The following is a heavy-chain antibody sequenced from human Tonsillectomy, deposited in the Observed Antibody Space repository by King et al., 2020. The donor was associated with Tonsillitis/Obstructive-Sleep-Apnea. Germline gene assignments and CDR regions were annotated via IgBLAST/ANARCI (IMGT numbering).Heavy chain of an antibody. Sequence: VQLVESGGGLVQPGGSLRLSCAASGFTFSSYWMSWFRQAPGKGLEWVANIKQDGSGKYYGDSVKGRFTISRDNAKNSLYLQMNSLRAEDTAVYYCARDPYYDSSGYSAQFDYWGQGTLVTVSS. V-gene: IGHV3-7*01. D-gene: IGHD3-22*01. J-gene: IGHJ4*02. CDR1: GFTFSSYW. CDR3: ARDPYYDSSGYSAQFDY. CDR2: IKQDGSGK.